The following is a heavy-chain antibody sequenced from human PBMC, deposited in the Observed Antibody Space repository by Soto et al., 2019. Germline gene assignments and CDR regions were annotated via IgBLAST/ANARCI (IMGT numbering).Heavy chain of an antibody. CDR3: ARGLAAAGYYYYYGMDV. CDR1: GGSFSGYY. CDR2: INHSGST. Sequence: SETLSLTCAVYGGSFSGYYWSWIRQPPGKGLEWIGEINHSGSTNYNPSLKSRVTISVDTSKNQFSLKLSSVTAADTAVYYCARGLAAAGYYYYYGMDVWGQGATVTVSS. V-gene: IGHV4-34*01. D-gene: IGHD6-13*01. J-gene: IGHJ6*02.